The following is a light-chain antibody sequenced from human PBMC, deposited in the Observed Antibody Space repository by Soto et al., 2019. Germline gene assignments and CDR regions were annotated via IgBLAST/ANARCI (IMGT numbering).Light chain of an antibody. J-gene: IGKJ1*01. CDR1: QSLLHSNGYNY. V-gene: IGKV2-28*01. Sequence: DIVMTQSPLSLPVTPGEPASISCRSSQSLLHSNGYNYLDWYLQKPGQSPQLLIYLGSNRASGVPDRFSGSGFGTDFTLKISRVEAEDVGVYYCMQALQTPRTFGQGTKVEIK. CDR3: MQALQTPRT. CDR2: LGS.